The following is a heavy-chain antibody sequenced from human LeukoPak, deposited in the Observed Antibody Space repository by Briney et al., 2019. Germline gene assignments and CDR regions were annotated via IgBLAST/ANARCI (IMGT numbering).Heavy chain of an antibody. Sequence: ASVKVSCKASGGTFSSYAISWVRQAPGQGLEWMGWISAYNGNTNYAQKLQGRVTMTTDTSTSTAYMELRSLRSEDTAVYYCATGYLSDAFDIWGQGTMVTVSS. CDR1: GGTFSSYA. CDR3: ATGYLSDAFDI. V-gene: IGHV1-18*01. D-gene: IGHD1-14*01. J-gene: IGHJ3*02. CDR2: ISAYNGNT.